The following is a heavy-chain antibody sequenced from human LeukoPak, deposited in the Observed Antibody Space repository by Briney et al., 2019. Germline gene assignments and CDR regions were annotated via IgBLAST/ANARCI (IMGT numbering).Heavy chain of an antibody. CDR2: IRQDGSQK. CDR1: GFTFSSYW. V-gene: IGHV3-7*01. Sequence: GGSLRLSCAASGFTFSSYWMSWVRQAPGKGLEWVATIRQDGSQKYYVDSVKGRFTISRDNAKNSLYLQMNSLRAGDTAVYYCVREGVSSIWNNWYFDLWGRGTLVTVSS. D-gene: IGHD6-13*01. CDR3: VREGVSSIWNNWYFDL. J-gene: IGHJ2*01.